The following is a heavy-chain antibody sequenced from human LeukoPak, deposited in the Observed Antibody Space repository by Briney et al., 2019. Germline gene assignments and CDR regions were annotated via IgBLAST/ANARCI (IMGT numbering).Heavy chain of an antibody. D-gene: IGHD6-25*01. J-gene: IGHJ3*01. V-gene: IGHV6-1*01. CDR2: TYYTSQTKT. Sequence: SQTLSLTCAISGDSASTSGVAWKSGRPPPSKGLEWLGRTYYTSQTKTDSAVSVKTRIVVNPNTPKNQFSLQLNSVTSEDTAVYYCARGRASAFDVWGQGTMVSVSS. CDR3: ARGRASAFDV. CDR1: GDSASTSGVA.